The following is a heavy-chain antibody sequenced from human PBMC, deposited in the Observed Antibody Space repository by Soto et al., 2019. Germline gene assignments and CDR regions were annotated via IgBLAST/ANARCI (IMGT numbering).Heavy chain of an antibody. J-gene: IGHJ4*02. V-gene: IGHV1-18*04. CDR1: GYTFTNYD. Sequence: QVQLVQSGAEVKKPGASVKVSCKASGYTFTNYDINWVRQAPGQGLEWMGWISAYNGNTNYAQRLQGRVTMTTDTSTSTAYMELRSLRSDDTAVYYCARDYGVGGYYDLLTGYYRAPYIWGKGTLVTVSS. D-gene: IGHD3-9*01. CDR2: ISAYNGNT. CDR3: ARDYGVGGYYDLLTGYYRAPYI.